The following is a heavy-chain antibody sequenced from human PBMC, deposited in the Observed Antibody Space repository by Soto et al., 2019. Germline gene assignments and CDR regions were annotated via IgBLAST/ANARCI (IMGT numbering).Heavy chain of an antibody. D-gene: IGHD6-13*01. CDR2: IYSGGST. CDR1: GFTVSSNY. CDR3: ARDGIAAAGTKYHYYGMDV. V-gene: IGHV3-66*01. Sequence: GGSLRLSCAASGFTVSSNYMSWVRQAPGKGLEWVSVIYSGGSTYYADSVKGRFTISRDNSKNTLYLQMNSLRAEDTAVYYCARDGIAAAGTKYHYYGMDVWGPGTTVTVSS. J-gene: IGHJ6*01.